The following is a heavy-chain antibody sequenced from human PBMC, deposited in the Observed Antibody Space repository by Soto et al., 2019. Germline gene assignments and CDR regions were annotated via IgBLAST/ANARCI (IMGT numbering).Heavy chain of an antibody. CDR2: IYHSGST. CDR1: GGSISSGGYS. J-gene: IGHJ3*02. Sequence: PSETLSLTCAVSGGSISSGGYSWSWIRQPPGKGLEWIGYIYHSGSTYYNPSLKSRVTISVDRSKNQFSLKLSSVTAADTAVYYCARADCSSTSCWARAFDIWGQGTMVT. V-gene: IGHV4-30-2*01. D-gene: IGHD2-2*01. CDR3: ARADCSSTSCWARAFDI.